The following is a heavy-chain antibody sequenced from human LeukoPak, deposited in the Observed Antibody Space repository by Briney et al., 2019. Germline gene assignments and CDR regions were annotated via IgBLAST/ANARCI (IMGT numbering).Heavy chain of an antibody. V-gene: IGHV1-18*01. CDR2: ISAYNGNT. D-gene: IGHD3-10*01. CDR1: GYTSTSYG. Sequence: ASVKVSCKASGYTSTSYGISWVRQAPGQGLEWMGWISAYNGNTNYAQKLQGRVTMTTDTSTSTAYMELRSLRSDDTAVYYCASSYGSGANYYYYMDVWGKGTTVTVSS. J-gene: IGHJ6*03. CDR3: ASSYGSGANYYYYMDV.